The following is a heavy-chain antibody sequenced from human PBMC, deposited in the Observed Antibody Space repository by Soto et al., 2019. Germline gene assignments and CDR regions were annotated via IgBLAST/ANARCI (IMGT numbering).Heavy chain of an antibody. Sequence: QVQLVQSGAEVKKPGASVKVSCKASGYTFTSYGISWVRQAPGQGLEWMGWISAYNGNTNYAQKLQGRDTMPTDTSTSTAYMELRSLRSADTDVYYCAREEQWLETLDYWGKGTLVTVSS. D-gene: IGHD6-19*01. V-gene: IGHV1-18*01. CDR1: GYTFTSYG. J-gene: IGHJ4*02. CDR2: ISAYNGNT. CDR3: AREEQWLETLDY.